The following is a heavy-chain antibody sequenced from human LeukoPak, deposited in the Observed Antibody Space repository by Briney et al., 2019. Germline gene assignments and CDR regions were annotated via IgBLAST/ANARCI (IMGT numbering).Heavy chain of an antibody. CDR1: GFTFSYYW. CDR3: AREGGFYRPLDY. Sequence: GGSLRLSCAASGFTFSYYWMHWVRQAPGKGLVWVSRINSDGSSASYADSVKGRFTISRDNAKNTLYLQMNSLRAEDTAVYYCAREGGFYRPLDYTGPGTLVIVSS. D-gene: IGHD2/OR15-2a*01. V-gene: IGHV3-74*01. CDR2: INSDGSSA. J-gene: IGHJ4*02.